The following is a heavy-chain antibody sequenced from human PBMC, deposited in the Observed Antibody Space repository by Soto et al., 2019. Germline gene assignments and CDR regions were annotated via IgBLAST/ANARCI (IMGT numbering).Heavy chain of an antibody. J-gene: IGHJ6*03. CDR1: GFTFSSYW. V-gene: IGHV3-7*01. CDR3: ARDRSWYYDFWSGYQPIYYYYYMDV. D-gene: IGHD3-3*01. Sequence: GGSLRLSCAASGFTFSSYWMSWVRQAPGKGLEWVANIKQDGSEKYYVDSVKGRFTISRDNAKNSLYLQMNSLRAEDTAVYYCARDRSWYYDFWSGYQPIYYYYYMDVWGKGTTVTVSS. CDR2: IKQDGSEK.